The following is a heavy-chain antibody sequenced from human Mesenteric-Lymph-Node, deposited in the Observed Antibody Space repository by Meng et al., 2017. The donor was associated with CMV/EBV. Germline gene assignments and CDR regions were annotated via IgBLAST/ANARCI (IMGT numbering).Heavy chain of an antibody. Sequence: GGSLRLSCAASGFTFSSYAMHWVRQAPGKGLEWVAVISYDGSNKYYADSVKGRFTISRDNSKNTLYLQMNSLRAEDTAVYYCAKGGTTVKDYWGQGTLVTVSS. CDR3: AKGGTTVKDY. D-gene: IGHD4-17*01. J-gene: IGHJ4*02. V-gene: IGHV3-30-3*01. CDR2: ISYDGSNK. CDR1: GFTFSSYA.